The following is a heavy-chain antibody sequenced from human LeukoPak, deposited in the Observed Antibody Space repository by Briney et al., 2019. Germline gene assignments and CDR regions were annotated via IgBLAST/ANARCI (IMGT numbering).Heavy chain of an antibody. V-gene: IGHV4-39*07. CDR1: GGSISSSSYY. J-gene: IGHJ4*02. CDR3: ARSSWFAEFSFDY. CDR2: IYYSGST. Sequence: SETLSLTCTVSGGSISSSSYYWGWIRQPPGKGLEWIGSIYYSGSTYYNPSLKSRVTISVDTSKNQFSLKLSSVTAADTAVYYCARSSWFAEFSFDYWGQGTLVTVSS. D-gene: IGHD3-10*01.